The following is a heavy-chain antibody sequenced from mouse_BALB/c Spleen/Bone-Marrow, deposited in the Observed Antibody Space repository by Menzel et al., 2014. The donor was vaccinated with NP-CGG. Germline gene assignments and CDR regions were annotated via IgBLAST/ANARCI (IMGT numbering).Heavy chain of an antibody. Sequence: DVHLVESGGGLVQPGGSLKLSCAASGFDFSGFWMGRVRQAPGKGLEWIGEINPDSYTINYTPSLKDRLIISRDNAKNTLYLQMNKVRSEDTALYYCARLGYYGGFAYWGQGTLVTVSA. CDR2: INPDSYTI. V-gene: IGHV4-1*02. CDR1: GFDFSGFW. CDR3: ARLGYYGGFAY. J-gene: IGHJ3*01. D-gene: IGHD2-3*01.